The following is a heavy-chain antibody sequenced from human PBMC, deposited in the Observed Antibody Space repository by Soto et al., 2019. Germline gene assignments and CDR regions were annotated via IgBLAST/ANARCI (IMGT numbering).Heavy chain of an antibody. V-gene: IGHV4-4*02. J-gene: IGHJ3*02. CDR1: NASISSRTW. CDR3: ASKFGELLADAFDI. CDR2: IYHSGSI. D-gene: IGHD3-10*01. Sequence: QVQLQESGPGLVKPSGTLSLTCTVSNASISSRTWWTWVRQTPGKGLEWIGEIYHSGSINHNPSLKSRVTMSLDKSKNQFSLKMTSVTAADTAVYYCASKFGELLADAFDIWGQGTVVTVSS.